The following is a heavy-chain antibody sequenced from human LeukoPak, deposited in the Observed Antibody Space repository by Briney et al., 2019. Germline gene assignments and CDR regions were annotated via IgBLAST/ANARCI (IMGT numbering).Heavy chain of an antibody. CDR3: ARLTSVATIFQY. CDR2: IKQDGSEK. D-gene: IGHD5-12*01. CDR1: GFTFTTYW. J-gene: IGHJ4*02. V-gene: IGHV3-7*01. Sequence: PGGSLRLSCAASGFTFTTYWMSWVRQAPGKGLEWVANIKQDGSEKYYVDPVKGRFTISRDNAENSLYLQMNSLRAEDTAVYYCARLTSVATIFQYWGQGALVTVSS.